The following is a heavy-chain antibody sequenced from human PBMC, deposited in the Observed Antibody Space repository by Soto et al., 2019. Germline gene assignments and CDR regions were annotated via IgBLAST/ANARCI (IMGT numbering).Heavy chain of an antibody. Sequence: EVQLVESGGGLVQPGGSLRLSCAASGFTFSNAWMSWVRQAPGKGLEWVGRIKSKTDGGTTDYAAPVKGRFTISRDDSKNTLYLQMNSLKTEDTAVYYCTTDFSWGVRGFDYWGQGTLVTVSS. D-gene: IGHD3-10*01. CDR3: TTDFSWGVRGFDY. CDR1: GFTFSNAW. J-gene: IGHJ4*02. CDR2: IKSKTDGGTT. V-gene: IGHV3-15*01.